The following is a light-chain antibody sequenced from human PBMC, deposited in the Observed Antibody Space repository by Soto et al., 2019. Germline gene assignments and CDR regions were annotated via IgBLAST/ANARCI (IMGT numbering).Light chain of an antibody. J-gene: IGKJ1*01. V-gene: IGKV1-5*03. Sequence: DIQMTQSPSTLSASVGDRVTITCRASESISNFLAWYQQKPGKAPNLLIYKASSLESGVPSRFSGSGSGTEFTLTISSLQPDDFATYYCQPYNSYSRTFGLGTKVDIK. CDR3: QPYNSYSRT. CDR1: ESISNF. CDR2: KAS.